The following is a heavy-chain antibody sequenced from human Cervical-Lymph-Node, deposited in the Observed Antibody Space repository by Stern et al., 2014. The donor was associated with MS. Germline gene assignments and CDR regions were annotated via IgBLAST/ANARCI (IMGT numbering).Heavy chain of an antibody. CDR3: ARDQDGGDWYDY. CDR1: GFTFSDYY. D-gene: IGHD2-21*02. Sequence: VQLVESGGGLVKPGGSLRLSCAASGFTFSDYYMTWIRQAPGKGLEWISYISPSGDTIYYADSVKGRFTISRDDAKNSLYLQMNILRAEDTAVYYCARDQDGGDWYDYWGQGTLVTVSS. J-gene: IGHJ4*02. V-gene: IGHV3-11*01. CDR2: ISPSGDTI.